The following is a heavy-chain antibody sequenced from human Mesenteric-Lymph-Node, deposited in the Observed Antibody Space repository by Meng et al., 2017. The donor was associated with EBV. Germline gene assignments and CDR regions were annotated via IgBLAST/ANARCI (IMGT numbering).Heavy chain of an antibody. CDR3: TVPLKTPMAYDS. CDR2: INPTNGDT. D-gene: IGHD5-18*01. Sequence: QVHVVESGAEVKKPGDSVNVSCNASGYDFTGNFLHWVRQAPGQGLEWVGRINPTNGDTNLAKSLQGRVTITRDTSTSTAHMELSRLTSDDTAVYYCTVPLKTPMAYDSWGQGTLVTVSS. CDR1: GYDFTGNF. J-gene: IGHJ5*02. V-gene: IGHV1-2*06.